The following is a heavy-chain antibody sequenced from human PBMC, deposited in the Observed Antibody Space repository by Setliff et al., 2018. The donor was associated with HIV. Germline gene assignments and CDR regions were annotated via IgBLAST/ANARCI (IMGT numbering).Heavy chain of an antibody. CDR3: ARDGYSSSWYVISGSFDY. Sequence: SETLSLTCIVSGGSISSSSYYWGWIRQPPGKGLEVIGTVYYSGSTYYNPSLKSRVTISVDTSENQFSLKLSSVTAADTAVYYCARDGYSSSWYVISGSFDYWGQGILVTVSS. D-gene: IGHD6-13*01. J-gene: IGHJ4*02. V-gene: IGHV4-39*07. CDR2: VYYSGST. CDR1: GGSISSSSYY.